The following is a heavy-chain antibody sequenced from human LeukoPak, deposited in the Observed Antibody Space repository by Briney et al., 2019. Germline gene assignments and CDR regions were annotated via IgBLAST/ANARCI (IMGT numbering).Heavy chain of an antibody. CDR3: ARRGYGGYCCSTSCYQGDWFDP. CDR1: GYSFTSYW. J-gene: IGHJ5*02. V-gene: IGHV5-51*01. CDR2: IYPGDSDT. D-gene: IGHD2-2*01. Sequence: LGESLKISCKGSGYSFTSYWIGWVRQMPGKGLEWMGIIYPGDSDTRYSPSFQGQVTISADKSISTAYLQWSSLKASDTAMYYCARRGYGGYCCSTSCYQGDWFDPWGQGTLVTVSS.